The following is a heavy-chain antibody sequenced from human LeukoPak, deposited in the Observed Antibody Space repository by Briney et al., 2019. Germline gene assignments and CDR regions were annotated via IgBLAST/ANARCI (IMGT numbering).Heavy chain of an antibody. CDR1: GGTFSSYA. J-gene: IGHJ6*03. CDR2: IIPIFGTA. V-gene: IGHV1-69*06. CDR3: ASLDCSGGSCHTPYYYYYYMDV. D-gene: IGHD2-15*01. Sequence: SVKVSCKASGGTFSSYAISWVRQAPGQGLEWMGGIIPIFGTANYAQKSQGRVTITADKSTSTAYMELSSLRSEDTAVYYCASLDCSGGSCHTPYYYYYYMDVWGKGTTVTVSS.